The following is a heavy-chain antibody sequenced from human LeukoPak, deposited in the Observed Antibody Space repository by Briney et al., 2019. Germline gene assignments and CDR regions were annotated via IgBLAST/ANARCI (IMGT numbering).Heavy chain of an antibody. D-gene: IGHD3-10*01. Sequence: ASVTVSCKASGYTFTSYDINWVRQAPGQGLEWMGWMNPNSGNTGYAQKFQGRVTMTRNTSISTAYMELSSLRSEDTAVYYCAGVRGVIINRGYGMDVWGQGTTVTVSS. V-gene: IGHV1-8*01. CDR1: GYTFTSYD. J-gene: IGHJ6*02. CDR2: MNPNSGNT. CDR3: AGVRGVIINRGYGMDV.